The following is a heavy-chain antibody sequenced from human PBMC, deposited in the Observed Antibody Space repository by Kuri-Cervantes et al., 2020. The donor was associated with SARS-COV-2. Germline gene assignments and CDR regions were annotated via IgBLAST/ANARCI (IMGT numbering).Heavy chain of an antibody. V-gene: IGHV3-72*01. CDR1: GFTFSDHY. J-gene: IGHJ3*02. CDR2: TRNKANSYTT. D-gene: IGHD3-16*01. Sequence: GESLKISCAASGFTFSDHYMDWVRQAPGKGLEWVGRTRNKANSYTTEYAASVKGRFTISRDDSKNSLYLQMNSLKTEDTAVYYCARDFWGSHDAFDIWGQGTMVTVSS. CDR3: ARDFWGSHDAFDI.